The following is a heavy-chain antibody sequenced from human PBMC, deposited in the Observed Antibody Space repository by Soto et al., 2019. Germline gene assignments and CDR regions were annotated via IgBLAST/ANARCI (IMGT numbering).Heavy chain of an antibody. D-gene: IGHD6-13*01. Sequence: GGSLRLSCAASGFTFSSYAMHWVRQAPGKGLEYVSAISSNGGSTYYANSVKGRFTISRDNSKNTLYLQMGSLRAEDMAVYYCARAPYSSIVVGGYDAFDIWGQGTMVTVS. CDR2: ISSNGGST. CDR1: GFTFSSYA. V-gene: IGHV3-64*01. CDR3: ARAPYSSIVVGGYDAFDI. J-gene: IGHJ3*02.